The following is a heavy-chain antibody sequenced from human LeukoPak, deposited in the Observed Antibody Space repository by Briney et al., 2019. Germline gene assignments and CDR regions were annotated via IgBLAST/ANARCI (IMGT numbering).Heavy chain of an antibody. Sequence: SETLSLTCTVSGGSISSYYWSWIRQPAGKGLEWIGRIYTSGSTNYNPSLKSRVTMSVDTSKNQFSLKLSSVTAADTAVYYCARDRYYYDSSGPYYFDYWGQGTLVTVSS. CDR2: IYTSGST. CDR3: ARDRYYYDSSGPYYFDY. V-gene: IGHV4-4*07. CDR1: GGSISSYY. D-gene: IGHD3-22*01. J-gene: IGHJ4*02.